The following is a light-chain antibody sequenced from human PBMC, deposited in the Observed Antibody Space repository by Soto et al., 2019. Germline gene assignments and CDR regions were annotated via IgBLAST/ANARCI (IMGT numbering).Light chain of an antibody. CDR2: GAS. CDR3: QQYNDWPPYA. J-gene: IGKJ2*01. Sequence: EIVMTQSPATLSVSPGERATLSCRASQTVTGALAWYPQKPGQSPRLLLYGASTRATGVPDRFSGSGSGTDFTLSISSLQSEDFAVYYCQQYNDWPPYAFGQGTNVEIK. CDR1: QTVTGA. V-gene: IGKV3-15*01.